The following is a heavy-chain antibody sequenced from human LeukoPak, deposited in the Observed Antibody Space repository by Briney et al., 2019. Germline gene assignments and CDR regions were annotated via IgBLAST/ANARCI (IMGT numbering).Heavy chain of an antibody. CDR2: ISAYSGNT. CDR3: AREGRANRHYYYYMDV. J-gene: IGHJ6*03. CDR1: GYTFTGYG. Sequence: ASVKVSCKASGYTFTGYGISWVRQAPGQGLEWMGWISAYSGNTNYAQKLQGRVTMTTDTSTSTAYMELWSLRSDDTAVYYCAREGRANRHYYYYMDVWGKGTTVTVSS. V-gene: IGHV1-18*01.